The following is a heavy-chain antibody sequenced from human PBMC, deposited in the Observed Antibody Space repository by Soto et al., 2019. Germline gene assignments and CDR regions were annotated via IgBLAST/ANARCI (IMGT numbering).Heavy chain of an antibody. J-gene: IGHJ2*01. CDR3: ARGGSPSWHFDL. V-gene: IGHV1-3*01. D-gene: IGHD5-12*01. CDR2: INAGNGNT. CDR1: GYTFTNYA. Sequence: QVQLVQSGAEVKKPGASVKVSCKASGYTFTNYAMHWVRQAPGQRLEWMGWINAGNGNTKYSQKFQGTVTITRDTSASTAYMELISLRYEDTAVYYCARGGSPSWHFDLWGRGTLVTVSS.